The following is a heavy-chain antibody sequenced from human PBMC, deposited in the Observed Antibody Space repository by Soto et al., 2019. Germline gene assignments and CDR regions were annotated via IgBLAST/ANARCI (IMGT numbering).Heavy chain of an antibody. CDR1: SGSISSSNW. CDR3: ASSTDYIWFDP. CDR2: IYHSGST. Sequence: PSETLSLTCAVSSGSISSSNWWSWVRQPPGKGLEWIGEIYHSGSTNYNPSLKSRVTMSVDKSKNQFSLTLSSVTAADTAVYYCASSTDYIWFDPWGQGTLVTVS. D-gene: IGHD4-4*01. V-gene: IGHV4-4*02. J-gene: IGHJ5*02.